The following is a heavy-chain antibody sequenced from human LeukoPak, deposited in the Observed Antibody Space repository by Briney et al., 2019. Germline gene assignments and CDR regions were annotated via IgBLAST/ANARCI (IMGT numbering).Heavy chain of an antibody. J-gene: IGHJ6*02. V-gene: IGHV3-30*04. CDR3: ARDLIRNDDYERGMDV. CDR1: GFIFSTYA. CDR2: ISEDGSYD. Sequence: GGSLRLSCAASGFIFSTYAMHWVRQAPGKGLEWVAVISEDGSYDFYADSEKGRFTISRDNSKNTLSLQMNSLRDEDTALYYCARDLIRNDDYERGMDVWGQGTTVTVSS. D-gene: IGHD4-17*01.